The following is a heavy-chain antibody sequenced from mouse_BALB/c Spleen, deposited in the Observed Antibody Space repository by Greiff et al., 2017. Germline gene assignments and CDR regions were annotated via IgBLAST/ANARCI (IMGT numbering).Heavy chain of an antibody. CDR2: IWTGGGT. Sequence: VKLKESGPGLVAPSQSLSITCTVSGFSLTSYDISWIRPPPGKGLEWLGVIWTGGGTNYNSAFMSRLSISKDNSKSQVFLKMNSLQTDDTAIYYCVRGNYRYDWFAYWGQGTLVTVSA. CDR3: VRGNYRYDWFAY. V-gene: IGHV2-9-2*01. D-gene: IGHD2-14*01. CDR1: GFSLTSYD. J-gene: IGHJ3*01.